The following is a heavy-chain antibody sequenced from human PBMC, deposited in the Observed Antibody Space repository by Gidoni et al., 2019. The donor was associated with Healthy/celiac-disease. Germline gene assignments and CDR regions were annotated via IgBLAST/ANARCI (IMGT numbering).Heavy chain of an antibody. CDR1: GGSISSGGYY. V-gene: IGHV4-31*03. J-gene: IGHJ4*02. CDR2: IYYSGST. Sequence: QVQLQESGPGLVKPSQTLSLTCTVSGGSISSGGYYWSWIRQHPGKGLEWIGYIYYSGSTYYNPSLKSRVTISVDTSKNQFSLKLSSVTAADTAVYYCARVSYDSSGLLYYFDYWGQGTLVTVSS. CDR3: ARVSYDSSGLLYYFDY. D-gene: IGHD3-22*01.